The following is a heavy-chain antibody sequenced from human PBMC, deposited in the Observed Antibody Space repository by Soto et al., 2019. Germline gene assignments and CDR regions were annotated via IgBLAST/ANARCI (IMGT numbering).Heavy chain of an antibody. J-gene: IGHJ6*02. D-gene: IGHD2-15*01. CDR3: ASKGGSLYYYYGMDV. CDR2: IIPIFGTA. V-gene: IGHV1-69*05. CDR1: GGTFSSYA. Sequence: QVQLVQSGAEVKKPGSSVKVSCKASGGTFSSYAISWVRQAPGQGLEWMGGIIPIFGTANYAQKFQGRVTXTXXXSXCTAYMEMSSLRSEDTAVYYWASKGGSLYYYYGMDVWGQGTTVTVSS.